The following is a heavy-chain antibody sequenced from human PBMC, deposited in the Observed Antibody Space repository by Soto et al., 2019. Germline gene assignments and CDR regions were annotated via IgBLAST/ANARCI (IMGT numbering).Heavy chain of an antibody. CDR2: INHSGST. D-gene: IGHD4-17*01. J-gene: IGHJ6*03. CDR3: ARGPVDGDYGGYYYYYYYMDV. CDR1: GGSFSGYY. V-gene: IGHV4-34*01. Sequence: PSETLSLTCAVYGGSFSGYYWSWIRQPPGKGLEWIGEINHSGSTNYNPSLKSRVTISVDTSKNQFSLKLSSVTAADTAVYYCARGPVDGDYGGYYYYYYYMDVWGKGTTVTVSS.